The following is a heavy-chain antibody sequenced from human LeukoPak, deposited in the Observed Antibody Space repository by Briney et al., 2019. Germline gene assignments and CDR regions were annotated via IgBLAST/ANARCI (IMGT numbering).Heavy chain of an antibody. CDR2: MNPNSGNT. J-gene: IGHJ5*02. Sequence: APVKVSCKASGYTFTSYDINWVRQATGQGLEWMGWMNPNSGNTGYAQKFQGRVTMTRNTSISTAYMELSSLRSEDTAVYYCARGQDSSSWYRWFDPWGQGTLVTVSS. CDR3: ARGQDSSSWYRWFDP. V-gene: IGHV1-8*01. D-gene: IGHD6-13*01. CDR1: GYTFTSYD.